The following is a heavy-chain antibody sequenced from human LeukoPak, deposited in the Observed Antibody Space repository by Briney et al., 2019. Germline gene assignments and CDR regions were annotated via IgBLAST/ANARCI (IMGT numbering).Heavy chain of an antibody. CDR2: ISTSGRT. J-gene: IGHJ2*01. D-gene: IGHD5-18*01. V-gene: IGHV4-61*02. CDR3: ARDVGGYRYGYRPTELYWYFDL. CDR1: GGSISSGSYY. Sequence: SETLSLTCTVSGGSISSGSYYWTWIRQPAGKGLEWIGRISTSGRTNFNPSLKSRVTISIDTSKNQFSLKLSSVIAADTAVYYCARDVGGYRYGYRPTELYWYFDLWGRGTLVTVSS.